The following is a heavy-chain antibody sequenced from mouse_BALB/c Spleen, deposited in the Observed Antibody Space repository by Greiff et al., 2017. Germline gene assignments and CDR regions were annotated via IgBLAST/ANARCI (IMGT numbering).Heavy chain of an antibody. V-gene: IGHV1S126*01. CDR1: GYSFTSYW. CDR2: IDPSDSET. D-gene: IGHD4-1*01. CDR3: ARLSGTGYYFDY. J-gene: IGHJ2*01. Sequence: QVQLQQSGPQLVRPGASVKISCKASGYSFTSYWMHWVKQRPGQGLEWIGMIDPSDSETRLNQKFKDKATLTVDKSSSTAYMQLSSPTSEDSAVYYCARLSGTGYYFDYWGQGTTLTVSS.